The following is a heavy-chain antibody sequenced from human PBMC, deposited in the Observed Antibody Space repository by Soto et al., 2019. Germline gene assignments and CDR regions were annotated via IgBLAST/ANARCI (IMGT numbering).Heavy chain of an antibody. J-gene: IGHJ5*02. CDR1: GGSFSGYY. D-gene: IGHD2-2*01. V-gene: IGHV4-34*01. Sequence: SETLSLTCAVYGGSFSGYYWSWIRQPPGKGLEWIGEINHSGSTNYNPSLKSRVTISVDTSKNQFSLKLSSVTAADTAVYYCARGIAGSSTSCPAFDPWGQGTLVTVSS. CDR3: ARGIAGSSTSCPAFDP. CDR2: INHSGST.